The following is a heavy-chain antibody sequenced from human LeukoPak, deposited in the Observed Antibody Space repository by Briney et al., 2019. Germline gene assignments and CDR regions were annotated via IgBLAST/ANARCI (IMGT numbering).Heavy chain of an antibody. CDR1: GYTFTSCG. Sequence: ASVKVSCKASGYTFTSCGISWVRQAPGQGLEWMGWISAYNGNTNYAQKLQGRVTMTTDTSTSTAYMELRSLRSDDTAVYYCARAPSSIAAAGAFDYWGQGTLVTVSS. D-gene: IGHD6-13*01. CDR3: ARAPSSIAAAGAFDY. CDR2: ISAYNGNT. V-gene: IGHV1-18*01. J-gene: IGHJ4*02.